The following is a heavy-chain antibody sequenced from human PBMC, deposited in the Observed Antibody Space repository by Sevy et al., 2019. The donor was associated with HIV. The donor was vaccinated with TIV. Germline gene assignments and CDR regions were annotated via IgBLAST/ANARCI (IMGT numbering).Heavy chain of an antibody. CDR2: IYYSGST. J-gene: IGHJ4*02. CDR1: GGTISRSTYY. CDR3: ARHGGIAVATLDY. Sequence: SETLSLTCTVSGGTISRSTYYWGWIRQPPGKGLEWIESIYYSGSTYYNVSLESRVTISVDMSKNQFSLRLSSVTAADTAVYYCARHGGIAVATLDYWGQGTLVTVSS. V-gene: IGHV4-39*01. D-gene: IGHD6-19*01.